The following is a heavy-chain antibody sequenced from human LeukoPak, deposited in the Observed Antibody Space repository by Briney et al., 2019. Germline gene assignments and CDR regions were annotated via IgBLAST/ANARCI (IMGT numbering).Heavy chain of an antibody. Sequence: SETLSLTCTVSGGSISSSSYYWGWIRQPPGKGLEWIGSIYYSGSTYYNPSLKSRVTISVDTSKNQFSLKLSSVTAADTAVYYCARVVGLRGLLPPADFDYWGQGTLVTVSS. J-gene: IGHJ4*02. CDR1: GGSISSSSYY. V-gene: IGHV4-39*07. D-gene: IGHD3-22*01. CDR3: ARVVGLRGLLPPADFDY. CDR2: IYYSGST.